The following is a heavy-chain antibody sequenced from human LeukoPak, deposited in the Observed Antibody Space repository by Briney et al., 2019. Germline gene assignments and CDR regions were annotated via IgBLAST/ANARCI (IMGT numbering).Heavy chain of an antibody. Sequence: GGSLRLSCAASGFIFYNYAMSWVRQAPGKGLEWVSTVSGSGGSTYYADSVKGRFTVSRDKVNNMVYLQMNSLRDEDTAVYYCAREGMEGYSYGYDWGQGTLVTVSS. V-gene: IGHV3-23*01. J-gene: IGHJ4*02. CDR3: AREGMEGYSYGYD. CDR1: GFIFYNYA. D-gene: IGHD5-18*01. CDR2: VSGSGGST.